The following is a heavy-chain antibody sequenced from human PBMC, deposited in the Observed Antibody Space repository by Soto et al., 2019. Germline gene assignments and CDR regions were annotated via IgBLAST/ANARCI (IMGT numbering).Heavy chain of an antibody. V-gene: IGHV4-34*01. CDR1: GGSFSGYY. CDR3: ARGPKKLIY. CDR2: INHSGST. D-gene: IGHD1-1*01. Sequence: PSETLSLTCAVSGGSFSGYYWTWIRQPPGKGLEWIGEINHSGSTNYNPTLKSRVTISLDKSTSQSSLNLTSVTAADTAVYYCARGPKKLIYWGEGTVVTAPQ. J-gene: IGHJ4*02.